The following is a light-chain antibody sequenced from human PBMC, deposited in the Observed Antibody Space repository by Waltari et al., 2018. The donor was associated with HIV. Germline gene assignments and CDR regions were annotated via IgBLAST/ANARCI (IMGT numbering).Light chain of an antibody. V-gene: IGKV3D-15*03. CDR2: GSS. CDR3: QQYNNWPWT. Sequence: EIVMTQSPATLSVSPGERPTLSCRASQSVSSGLAWFQQKPGQGPRLLMYGSSIRATEIPARFSGSGSGTEFTLTINNLQSEDFAIYYCQQYNNWPWTFGQGTKVEI. J-gene: IGKJ1*01. CDR1: QSVSSG.